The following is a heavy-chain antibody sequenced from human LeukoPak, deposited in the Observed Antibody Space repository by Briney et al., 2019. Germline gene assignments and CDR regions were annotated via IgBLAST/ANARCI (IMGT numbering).Heavy chain of an antibody. CDR1: GFTFNIFS. CDR2: ISSSSSYI. CDR3: AREFADY. Sequence: GGSLRLSYAASGFTFNIFSMNWVRQAPGKGLELVSSISSSSSYIYYADSVKGRFTISRDNAKNSLYLQMSSLRAEDTAVYYCAREFADYWGQGTLVTVSS. J-gene: IGHJ4*02. V-gene: IGHV3-21*01.